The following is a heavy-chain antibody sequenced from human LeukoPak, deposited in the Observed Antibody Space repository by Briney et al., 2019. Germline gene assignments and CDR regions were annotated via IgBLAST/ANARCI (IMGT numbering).Heavy chain of an antibody. J-gene: IGHJ4*02. Sequence: GGSLRLSCAASGFTFSNDNMNWVRQAPGKGLEWVSYISSSSSTIYYADSVKGRFTISRDNAKNSLYLQMNSLRAEDTAVYYCARDPVDYWGQGTLVTVSS. CDR1: GFTFSNDN. CDR3: ARDPVDY. V-gene: IGHV3-48*01. CDR2: ISSSSSTI.